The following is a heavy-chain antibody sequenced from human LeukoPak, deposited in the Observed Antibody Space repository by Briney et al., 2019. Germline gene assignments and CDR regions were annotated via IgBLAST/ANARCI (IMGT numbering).Heavy chain of an antibody. V-gene: IGHV4-34*01. D-gene: IGHD6-19*01. CDR1: GGSFSGYY. J-gene: IGHJ3*02. Sequence: PSETLSLTCAVYGGSFSGYYWSWIRQPPGKGLEWIGEINHSGSTNYNPSLKSRVTMSVDKSKNHFSLKLTSVTAADTAVYYCARSRGAVAGWSFDIWGQGTVVTVSS. CDR3: ARSRGAVAGWSFDI. CDR2: INHSGST.